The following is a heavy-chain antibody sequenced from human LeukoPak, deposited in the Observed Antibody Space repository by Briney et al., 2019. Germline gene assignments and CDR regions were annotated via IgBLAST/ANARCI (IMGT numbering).Heavy chain of an antibody. CDR2: FSSTGGNT. D-gene: IGHD3-10*01. J-gene: IGHJ5*02. Sequence: GSLRPSCGASGFTFSSYDMSWVRQAPGKGLEGVSAFSSTGGNTNYADSVKGRFTISRDNSKNTLYLQMNSLRADDTAVYYCAKDFSLGSHNWFDPWGQGTLVTVSS. CDR3: AKDFSLGSHNWFDP. CDR1: GFTFSSYD. V-gene: IGHV3-23*01.